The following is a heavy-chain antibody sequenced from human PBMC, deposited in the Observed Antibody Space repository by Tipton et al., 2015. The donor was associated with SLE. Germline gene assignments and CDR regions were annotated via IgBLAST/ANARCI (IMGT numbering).Heavy chain of an antibody. D-gene: IGHD1-14*01. Sequence: SLRLSCAASGFTVSSNYMSWVRQAPGKGLEWVSVIYSGGSTYYADSVKGRITISRYNSKNTLYLQMNSLRAEDTAAYYCAREDRAGAFDTCGQGAMFTVSS. V-gene: IGHV3-66*02. CDR1: GFTVSSNY. CDR2: IYSGGST. CDR3: AREDRAGAFDT. J-gene: IGHJ3*02.